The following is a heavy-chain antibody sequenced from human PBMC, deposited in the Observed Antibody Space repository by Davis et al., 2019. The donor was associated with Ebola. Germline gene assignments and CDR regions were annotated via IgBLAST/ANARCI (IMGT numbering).Heavy chain of an antibody. D-gene: IGHD6-19*01. CDR3: AASGWQVFLDY. V-gene: IGHV3-23*01. J-gene: IGHJ4*02. Sequence: GESLKISCAASGFTFSTHAMNWVRQAPGKGLEWVSSISVSGLSTYYADTVKGRFTTSRDDAKNTLYLQMNSLTAEDTAVYYCAASGWQVFLDYWGQGTLVTVSP. CDR2: ISVSGLST. CDR1: GFTFSTHA.